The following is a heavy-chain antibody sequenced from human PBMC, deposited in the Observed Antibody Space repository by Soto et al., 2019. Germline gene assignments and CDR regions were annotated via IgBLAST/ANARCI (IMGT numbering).Heavy chain of an antibody. Sequence: QVQLQESGPGLVKPSETLSLTCTVSGGSISSYYWSWIRQPPGKGLEWIGYIYYSGSTNYNPSLKSRVTISVDTSNNQFSLKLSSVTAADTAVYYCARHFPSSYHFWCGPTPLFDYWGQGPLVTVSS. CDR2: IYYSGST. V-gene: IGHV4-59*08. CDR3: ARHFPSSYHFWCGPTPLFDY. D-gene: IGHD3-3*01. J-gene: IGHJ4*02. CDR1: GGSISSYY.